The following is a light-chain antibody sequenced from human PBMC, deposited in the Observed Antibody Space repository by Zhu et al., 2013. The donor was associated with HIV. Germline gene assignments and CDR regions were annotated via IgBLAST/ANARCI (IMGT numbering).Light chain of an antibody. V-gene: IGKV3-15*01. J-gene: IGKJ1*01. CDR2: DAS. CDR3: QQYHDWPPWT. CDR1: QSVSSY. Sequence: EIVLTQSPATLSLSPGERATLSCRASQSVSSYLAWYQQKPGQAPRLLIYDASTRATGTPDRFSGSGSGTDFILAISSLQSEDFAVYYCQQYHDWPPWTFGQGTKVEIK.